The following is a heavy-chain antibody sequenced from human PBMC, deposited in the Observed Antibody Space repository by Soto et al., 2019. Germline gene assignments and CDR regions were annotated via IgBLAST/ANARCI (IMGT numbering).Heavy chain of an antibody. CDR2: IYHGGST. J-gene: IGHJ6*01. D-gene: IGHD2-2*03. CDR3: ARVDIVLVTAAVRRDYYYYGMDV. Sequence: SETLSVTCVFPVTSLSISYWWSWFRQPPVKGLEWIVEIYHGGSTNYNPSLKSRVTISVDKSKNHFSLKVSSVTAAETAVYYCARVDIVLVTAAVRRDYYYYGMDVWGQGTTVTVSS. V-gene: IGHV4-4*02. CDR1: VTSLSISYW.